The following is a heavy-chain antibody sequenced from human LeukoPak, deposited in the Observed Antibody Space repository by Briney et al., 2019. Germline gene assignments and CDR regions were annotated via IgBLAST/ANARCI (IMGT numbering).Heavy chain of an antibody. CDR3: ARDPGVIDSGSYCFDY. V-gene: IGHV3-30*04. CDR1: GFTFSSYA. CDR2: ISYDGSNK. D-gene: IGHD1-26*01. J-gene: IGHJ4*02. Sequence: PGRSLRLSCAASGFTFSSYAMHWVRQAPGKGLEWVAVISYDGSNKYYADSVKGRFTISRDNSKNTLYLQMNSLRAEDTAVYYCARDPGVIDSGSYCFDYWGQGTLVTVSS.